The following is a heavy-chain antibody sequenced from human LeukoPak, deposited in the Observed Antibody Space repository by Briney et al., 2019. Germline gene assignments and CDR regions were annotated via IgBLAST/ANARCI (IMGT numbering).Heavy chain of an antibody. D-gene: IGHD4-11*01. V-gene: IGHV4-59*01. CDR1: GGSISGYY. Sequence: PSETLSLTCTVSGGSISGYYWSWIRQPPGKGLEWIGYVDHSGSTKFNPSLNGRVSISRDTSNNFFSLRLRSVTAADTAVYFCARGRVSSSTWYSTYYYFFYMDFWGKGTTVTVS. J-gene: IGHJ6*03. CDR2: VDHSGST. CDR3: ARGRVSSSTWYSTYYYFFYMDF.